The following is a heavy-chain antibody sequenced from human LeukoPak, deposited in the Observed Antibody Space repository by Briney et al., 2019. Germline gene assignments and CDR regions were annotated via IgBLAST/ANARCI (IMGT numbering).Heavy chain of an antibody. J-gene: IGHJ4*02. CDR3: ARGRTGYCYGYLRYYFDY. CDR1: GGSFSGYY. CDR2: INHSGST. D-gene: IGHD5-18*01. Sequence: SETLSLTCAVYGGSFSGYYWSWIRQPPGKGLEWIGEINHSGSTNYNPSLKSRVTISVDTSKNQFSLKLSSVTTADTAVYYCARGRTGYCYGYLRYYFDYWGQGTLVTVSS. V-gene: IGHV4-34*01.